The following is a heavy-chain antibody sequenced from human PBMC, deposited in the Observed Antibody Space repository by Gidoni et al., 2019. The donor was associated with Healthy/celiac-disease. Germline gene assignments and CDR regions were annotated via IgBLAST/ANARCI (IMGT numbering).Heavy chain of an antibody. V-gene: IGHV3-7*02. J-gene: IGHJ4*02. CDR3: AMRSYYYDSSLFDY. CDR1: GFTFSSYW. CDR2: IKQDGSEK. D-gene: IGHD3-22*01. Sequence: EVQLVESGGGLVQPGGSLRLSCAASGFTFSSYWMSWVRQAPGKGLEWVANIKQDGSEKYYGDSVKGRFTISRDNAKNSLYLQMNSLRAADTAVYYCAMRSYYYDSSLFDYWGQGTLVTVSS.